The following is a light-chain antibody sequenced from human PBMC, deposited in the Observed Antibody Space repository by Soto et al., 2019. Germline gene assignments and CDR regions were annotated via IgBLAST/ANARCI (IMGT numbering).Light chain of an antibody. CDR1: KLEYKY. V-gene: IGLV3-1*01. CDR3: QAWDSSTALFV. J-gene: IGLJ1*01. CDR2: QDS. Sequence: SYELIQPPSVSVCPGHAVSISCSGDKLEYKYVCWYQQKPGQAPVLVIYQDSKRPSGIPGRFSGSNFGNTATLTISGTQTMDEADYYCQAWDSSTALFVFGTGTKVTVL.